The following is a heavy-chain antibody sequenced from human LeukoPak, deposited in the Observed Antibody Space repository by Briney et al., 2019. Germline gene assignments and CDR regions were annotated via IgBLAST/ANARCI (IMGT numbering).Heavy chain of an antibody. CDR3: ARERGPGGGNDF. J-gene: IGHJ4*02. CDR2: INPNSGGT. CDR1: GYTFTGYY. V-gene: IGHV1-2*02. D-gene: IGHD1-26*01. Sequence: ASVKVSCKASGYTFTGYYMHWVRQAPGQGLEWMGWINPNSGGTNYAQKFQGRVTMTRDMSISTASMELSRLRSDDTAVYYCARERGPGGGNDFWGQGTLVTVSS.